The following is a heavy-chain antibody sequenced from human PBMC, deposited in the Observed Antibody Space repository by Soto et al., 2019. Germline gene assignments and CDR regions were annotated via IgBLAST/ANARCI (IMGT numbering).Heavy chain of an antibody. J-gene: IGHJ3*01. CDR2: IHSDGSST. CDR3: ARGDRGAFDL. D-gene: IGHD1-26*01. CDR1: GFTFSYYW. Sequence: EVPLVESGGGLVRPGESLRLSCAASGFTFSYYWMHWVRQAPGKGLVWVSRIHSDGSSTTYADFVKGRFIISRDNARNTVDLQMNSVRVEDTAVYYCARGDRGAFDLWGQGTVVTVSS. V-gene: IGHV3-74*01.